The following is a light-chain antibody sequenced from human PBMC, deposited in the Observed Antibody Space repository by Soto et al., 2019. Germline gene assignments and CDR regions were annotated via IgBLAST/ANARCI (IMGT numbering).Light chain of an antibody. CDR1: QSVSIW. V-gene: IGKV1-5*03. J-gene: IGKJ1*01. Sequence: DIQMTQSPSTLSASVGDRVTITCRASQSVSIWLAWYQQKPGKAPNLLIYKASSLQSGVPSRFSGSGSGTEFTLTISSLQPEDFATYYCQQFNNYPLTFGQGTKVDIK. CDR3: QQFNNYPLT. CDR2: KAS.